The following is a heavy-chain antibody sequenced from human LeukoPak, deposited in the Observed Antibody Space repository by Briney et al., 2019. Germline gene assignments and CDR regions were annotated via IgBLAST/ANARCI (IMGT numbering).Heavy chain of an antibody. J-gene: IGHJ4*02. CDR2: ISSRSTYR. CDR3: ARLGPGRDVSNSFDL. CDR1: GFSFSMYD. V-gene: IGHV3-21*06. Sequence: GGSLSLSCEASGFSFSMYDMTWVRQAPGKGLEYVPSISSRSTYRFSADSVRGRFTISRDDAKNLLFLHMNSLRGDDTAVYYCARLGPGRDVSNSFDLWGQGTLVTVSS. D-gene: IGHD5-24*01.